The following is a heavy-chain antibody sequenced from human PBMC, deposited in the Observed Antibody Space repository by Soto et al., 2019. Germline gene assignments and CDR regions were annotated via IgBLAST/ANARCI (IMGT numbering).Heavy chain of an antibody. V-gene: IGHV3-7*01. CDR2: IKQDGSEK. Sequence: VQLVESGGGLVQPGGSLSLSCAASGFTFSSYWMSWVRQAPGKGLEWVANIKQDGSEKYYVDSVKGRFTISRDNAKNPLYLQMNCLIAEDTAVYYCARDRRIVVGSAYYFDYWGQGTLVTVSS. CDR3: ARDRRIVVGSAYYFDY. J-gene: IGHJ4*02. D-gene: IGHD2-2*01. CDR1: GFTFSSYW.